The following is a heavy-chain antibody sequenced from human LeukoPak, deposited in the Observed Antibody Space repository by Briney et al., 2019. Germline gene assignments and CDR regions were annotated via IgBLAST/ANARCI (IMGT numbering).Heavy chain of an antibody. CDR2: IIPIFGTA. J-gene: IGHJ6*03. D-gene: IGHD2-2*01. CDR3: ARGSTSSTDYYYYMDV. Sequence: GASVKVSCKASGYTFTGYYMHWVRQAPGQGLEWMGGIIPIFGTANYAQKFQGRVTITTDESTSTAYMELSSLRSEDTAVYYCARGSTSSTDYYYYMDVWGKGTTVTVSS. CDR1: GYTFTGYY. V-gene: IGHV1-69*05.